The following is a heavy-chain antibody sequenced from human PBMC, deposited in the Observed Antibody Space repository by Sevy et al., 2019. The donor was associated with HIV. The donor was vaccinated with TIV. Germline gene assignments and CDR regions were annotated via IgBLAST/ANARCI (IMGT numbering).Heavy chain of an antibody. CDR1: GFTFSSYA. J-gene: IGHJ3*02. V-gene: IGHV3-30*04. CDR3: ARDQVWWELLRSHAFDI. D-gene: IGHD1-26*01. CDR2: ISYDGSNK. Sequence: GGSLRLSCAASGFTFSSYAMHWVRQAPGKGLEWVAVISYDGSNKYYADSVKGRFTISRDNSKNTLYLQMNSLRAEDTAVYYCARDQVWWELLRSHAFDIRGQGTMVTVSS.